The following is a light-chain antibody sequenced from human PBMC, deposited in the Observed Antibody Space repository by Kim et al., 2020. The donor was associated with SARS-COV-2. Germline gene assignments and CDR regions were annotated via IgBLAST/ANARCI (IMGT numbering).Light chain of an antibody. CDR1: NLGSKS. J-gene: IGLJ2*01. V-gene: IGLV3-21*04. CDR3: QVWDSSTDHVV. CDR2: SDT. Sequence: APGKTARITCGGTNLGSKSVNWYQRKPGQAPVLVIYSDTDRPSGIPERFSGSTSRNTATLTIRRVEAGDDVNYFCQVWDSSTDHVVFGGGTNLTVL.